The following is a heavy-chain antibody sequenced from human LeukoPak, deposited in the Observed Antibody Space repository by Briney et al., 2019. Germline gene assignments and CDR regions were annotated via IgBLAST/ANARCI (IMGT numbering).Heavy chain of an antibody. CDR2: IRYDGSNK. D-gene: IGHD2-2*01. Sequence: PGGSLRLSCAASGFTSSSYGMHWVRQAPGKGLEWVAFIRYDGSNKYYADSVKGRFTISRDNSKNTLYLQMNSLRAEDTAVYYCAKDEGRIVVVPAARRAGLVDYWGQGTLVTVSS. CDR1: GFTSSSYG. J-gene: IGHJ4*02. V-gene: IGHV3-30*02. CDR3: AKDEGRIVVVPAARRAGLVDY.